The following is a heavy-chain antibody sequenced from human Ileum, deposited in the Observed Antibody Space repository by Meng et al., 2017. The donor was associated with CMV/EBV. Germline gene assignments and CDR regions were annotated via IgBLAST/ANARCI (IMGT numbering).Heavy chain of an antibody. Sequence: QVQLHGSGPGLVNTSETLSLTCYVSGGSISNYYWSWIRQPAGKGLEWIAHIYTSGTTNYNPSLKSRVTMSVDTSRNQFSLKLTSVTAADTAVYYCARNYGSGSWNFFHYWGQGTLVTVSS. V-gene: IGHV4-4*07. J-gene: IGHJ4*02. CDR3: ARNYGSGSWNFFHY. CDR1: GGSISNYY. CDR2: IYTSGTT. D-gene: IGHD3-10*01.